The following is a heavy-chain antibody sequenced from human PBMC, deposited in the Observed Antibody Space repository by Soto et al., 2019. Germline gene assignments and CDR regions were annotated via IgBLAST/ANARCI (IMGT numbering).Heavy chain of an antibody. D-gene: IGHD5-12*01. CDR2: INHSGST. V-gene: IGHV4-34*01. CDR1: GGSFSGYY. CDR3: ARRAGYNGKKIDY. J-gene: IGHJ4*02. Sequence: PSETLSLTCAVYGGSFSGYYWSWIRQPPGKGLEWIGEINHSGSTNYNPSLKSRVTISVDTSKNQFSLKLSSVTAADTAVYYCARRAGYNGKKIDYWGQGTQVTVSS.